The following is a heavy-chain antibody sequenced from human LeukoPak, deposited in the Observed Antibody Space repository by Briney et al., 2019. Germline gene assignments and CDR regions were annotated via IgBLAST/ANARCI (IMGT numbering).Heavy chain of an antibody. CDR3: AREYSYGLPPSI. CDR2: INHSGST. Sequence: SETLSLTCAAYGGSFSGYYWSWIRQPPGKGLEWIGEINHSGSTNYNPSLKSRVTISVDTSKNQFSLKLSSVTAADTAVYYCAREYSYGLPPSIWGQGTLVTVSS. V-gene: IGHV4-34*01. CDR1: GGSFSGYY. J-gene: IGHJ4*02. D-gene: IGHD5-18*01.